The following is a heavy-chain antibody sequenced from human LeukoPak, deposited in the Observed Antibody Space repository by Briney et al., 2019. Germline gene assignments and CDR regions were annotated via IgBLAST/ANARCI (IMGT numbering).Heavy chain of an antibody. CDR1: GYSFTSYY. CDR3: ARDLLGNTFDY. CDR2: INPNSGGT. J-gene: IGHJ4*02. D-gene: IGHD7-27*01. V-gene: IGHV1-2*04. Sequence: GASVKVSCKASGYSFTSYYMHWVRQAPGQGLEWMGWINPNSGGTNYAQKFQGWVTMTRDTSISTAYMELSRLRSDDTAVYYCARDLLGNTFDYWGQGTLVTVSS.